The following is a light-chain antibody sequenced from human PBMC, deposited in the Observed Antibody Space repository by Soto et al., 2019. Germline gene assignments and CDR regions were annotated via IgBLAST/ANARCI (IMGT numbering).Light chain of an antibody. CDR1: SSDIGDYNY. V-gene: IGLV2-14*01. Sequence: QSALTQPASVSGSPGQSITISCTGTSSDIGDYNYVSWYQQHPGKAPKLMIYDVTNRPSGVSNRFSGSKSGNTASLTISGLQAEDEADYYCSSYTSSSVYVFGTGTKPPS. CDR2: DVT. CDR3: SSYTSSSVYV. J-gene: IGLJ1*01.